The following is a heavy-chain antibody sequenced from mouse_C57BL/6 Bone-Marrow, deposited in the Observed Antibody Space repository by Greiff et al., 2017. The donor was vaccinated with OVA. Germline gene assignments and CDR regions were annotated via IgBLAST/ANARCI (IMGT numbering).Heavy chain of an antibody. Sequence: VQLQQSGAELVRPGASVKLSCTASGFNIKDDYMHWVKQRPEQGLEWIGWIDPENGDTEYASKFQGKATITAYTSSNTAYLQLSSLTSEDTAVYYCTRGVYYSNSGAMDYWGQGTSVTVSS. J-gene: IGHJ4*01. CDR2: IDPENGDT. V-gene: IGHV14-4*01. CDR3: TRGVYYSNSGAMDY. D-gene: IGHD2-5*01. CDR1: GFNIKDDY.